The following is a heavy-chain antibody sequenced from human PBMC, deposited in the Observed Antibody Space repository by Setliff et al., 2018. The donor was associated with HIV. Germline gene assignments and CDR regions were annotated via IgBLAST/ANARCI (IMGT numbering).Heavy chain of an antibody. CDR1: GASVSSSSYY. CDR2: VYHSGTT. CDR3: AREIYGGNSRPFAY. V-gene: IGHV4-39*07. J-gene: IGHJ4*02. Sequence: PSETLSLTCSVSGASVSSSSYYWGWVRQPPGKGLEWIGIVYHSGTTYYNPSLKSRVTISVDTSKNQLSLKLSSGTAADTAVYYCAREIYGGNSRPFAYWGQGTLVTVSS. D-gene: IGHD4-17*01.